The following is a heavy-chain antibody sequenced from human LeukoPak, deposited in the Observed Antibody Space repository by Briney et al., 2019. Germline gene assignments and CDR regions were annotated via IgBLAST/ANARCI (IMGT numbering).Heavy chain of an antibody. CDR3: ARGDYGSGSWSDYYYYGMDV. Sequence: SETLSLTCTVSGGSISSSSYYWGWIRQPPGKGLEWIGSIYYSGSTYYNPSLKSRVTISVDTSKNQFSLKLSSVTAADTAVYYCARGDYGSGSWSDYYYYGMDVWGQGTTVTVSS. V-gene: IGHV4-39*07. CDR2: IYYSGST. CDR1: GGSISSSSYY. D-gene: IGHD3-10*01. J-gene: IGHJ6*02.